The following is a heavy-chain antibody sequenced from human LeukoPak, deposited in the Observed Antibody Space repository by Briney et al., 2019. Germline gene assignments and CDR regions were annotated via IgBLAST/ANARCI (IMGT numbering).Heavy chain of an antibody. Sequence: GGSLRLSCAASGFTFSNYAMSWVRQAPGKGLEWVSAISGSGGSTYYADSVKGRFTISGDNAKNTLYLQMNSLRAEDTAVYYCARSGRGGAFDIWGQGTMVTVSS. D-gene: IGHD1-26*01. J-gene: IGHJ3*02. CDR1: GFTFSNYA. V-gene: IGHV3-23*01. CDR3: ARSGRGGAFDI. CDR2: ISGSGGST.